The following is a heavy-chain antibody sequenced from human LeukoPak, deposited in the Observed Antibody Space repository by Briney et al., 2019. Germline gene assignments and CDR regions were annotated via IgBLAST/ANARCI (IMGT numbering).Heavy chain of an antibody. Sequence: PSETLSLTCTVSGGSISSYYWSWIRQPPGKGLEWLGYIYYSGSTNYNPSLKSRVTISVDTSKNQFSLKLSSVTAADTAVYYCARDSGYDQDAFDIWGQGTMVTVSS. CDR3: ARDSGYDQDAFDI. CDR2: IYYSGST. CDR1: GGSISSYY. D-gene: IGHD3-10*01. V-gene: IGHV4-59*01. J-gene: IGHJ3*02.